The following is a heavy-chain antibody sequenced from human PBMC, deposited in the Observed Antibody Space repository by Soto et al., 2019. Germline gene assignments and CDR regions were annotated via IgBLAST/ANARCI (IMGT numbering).Heavy chain of an antibody. J-gene: IGHJ4*02. CDR2: MWFDGSKK. V-gene: IGHV3-33*01. D-gene: IGHD3-16*01. CDR3: ARGARDFDY. Sequence: GGSLRLSCAASGFTFDTYVMHWVRQAPGKGLEWVALMWFDGSKKYYGDSVRGRFTISRDNSKNTLYLQMNSLRAEDTAVYYCARGARDFDYWGQGTLVTVSS. CDR1: GFTFDTYV.